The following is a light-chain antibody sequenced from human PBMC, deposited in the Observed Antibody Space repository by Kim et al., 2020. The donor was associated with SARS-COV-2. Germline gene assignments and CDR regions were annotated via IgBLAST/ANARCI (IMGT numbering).Light chain of an antibody. CDR3: HQRAHWPIFT. J-gene: IGKJ3*01. CDR1: QSISNY. CDR2: GVS. V-gene: IGKV3-11*01. Sequence: SPGERATLSCRASQSISNYLAWYQQKPGQAPRLLIYGVSNRAPGIPARFSGSGSGTDFTLTISSLEPDDFAVYFCHQRAHWPIFTFGPGTKVDIK.